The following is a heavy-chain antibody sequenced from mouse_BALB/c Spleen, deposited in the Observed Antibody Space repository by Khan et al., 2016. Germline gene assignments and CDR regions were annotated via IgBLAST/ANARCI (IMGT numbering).Heavy chain of an antibody. CDR3: ARSQLRLRFAY. Sequence: QVQLQQSGPELVKPGASVKISCKASGYTFTDHYVNWVKQKPGQGLEWIGWIYPGSGNTKYNEKFKGKATLTVDTSSSPAYMQLSSLTSEDTAVYFCARSQLRLRFAYWGQGTLVTVSA. V-gene: IGHV1-84*02. CDR2: IYPGSGNT. D-gene: IGHD1-2*01. J-gene: IGHJ3*01. CDR1: GYTFTDHY.